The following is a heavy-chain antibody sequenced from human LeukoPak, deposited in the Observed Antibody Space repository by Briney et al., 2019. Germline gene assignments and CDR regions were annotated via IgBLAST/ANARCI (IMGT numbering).Heavy chain of an antibody. CDR2: VYYTGNT. D-gene: IGHD3/OR15-3a*01. V-gene: IGHV4-59*04. J-gene: IGHJ4*02. CDR1: GGSLSTYY. CDR3: ARQTGSGLFTLP. Sequence: SETLSLICTVSGGSLSTYYWNWIRQPPGKGLEWIGSVYYTGNTYYNASLKSRVTIVIDTSKNQISLRLTSVTATDTAMYYCARQTGSGLFTLPGGQGTLVTVSS.